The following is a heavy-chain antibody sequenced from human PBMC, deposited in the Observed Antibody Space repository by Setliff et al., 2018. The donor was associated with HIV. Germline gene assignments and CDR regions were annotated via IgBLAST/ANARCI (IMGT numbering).Heavy chain of an antibody. V-gene: IGHV3-48*03. CDR1: GFTFSSYE. Sequence: AGGSLRLSCAASGFTFSSYEMNWVRQAPGKGLEWVSYISSSGSTRYYAVSVKGRFTISRDNAKNSLYLQMNSLRAEDTAVYYCAREEISYYFDYWGQGTLVTVSS. CDR3: AREEISYYFDY. CDR2: ISSSGSTR. J-gene: IGHJ4*02.